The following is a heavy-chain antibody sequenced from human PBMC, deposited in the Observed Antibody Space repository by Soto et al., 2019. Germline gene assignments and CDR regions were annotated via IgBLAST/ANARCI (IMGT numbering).Heavy chain of an antibody. D-gene: IGHD2-2*01. CDR3: ARALSRGLHAFDI. CDR2: INHSGST. CDR1: GWSFSVYY. Sequence: XETLSLTCAVYGWSFSVYYWSWIRQPPGKGLEWIGEINHSGSTNYNPSLKSRVTISVDTSKNQFSLKLSSVTAADTAVYYCARALSRGLHAFDIWGHGTMVTVSS. V-gene: IGHV4-34*01. J-gene: IGHJ3*02.